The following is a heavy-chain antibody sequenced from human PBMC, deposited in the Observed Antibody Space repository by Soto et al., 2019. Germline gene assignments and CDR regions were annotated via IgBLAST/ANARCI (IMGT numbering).Heavy chain of an antibody. V-gene: IGHV3-23*01. CDR1: GFTFSTYA. CDR3: AKDPNGDYVGAFDF. Sequence: EVQLLESGGGLVQPGGSLRISCAASGFTFSTYALTWVRQPPGKGLEWVAAITGSGAPANYADSVKGRFTISRDNSKNTLYLQMSSLTAEDTAVYVCAKDPNGDYVGAFDFWGRGTLVTVSS. J-gene: IGHJ3*01. CDR2: ITGSGAPA. D-gene: IGHD2-8*01.